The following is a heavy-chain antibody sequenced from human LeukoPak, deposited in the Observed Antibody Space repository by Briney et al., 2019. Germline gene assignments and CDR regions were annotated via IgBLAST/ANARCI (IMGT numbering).Heavy chain of an antibody. CDR1: GYSISSGYY. CDR2: IYHSGST. Sequence: SETLSLTCAVSGYSISSGYYWGWIRQPPGKGLEWIGSIYHSGSTYYNPPLKSRVTISVDTSKNQFSLNLSSVTAADTAVYYCARGHYYDSSGDYWGQGTLVTVSS. D-gene: IGHD3-22*01. CDR3: ARGHYYDSSGDY. J-gene: IGHJ4*02. V-gene: IGHV4-38-2*01.